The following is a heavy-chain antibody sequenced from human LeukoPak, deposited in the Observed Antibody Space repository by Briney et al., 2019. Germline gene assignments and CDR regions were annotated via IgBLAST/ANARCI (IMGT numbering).Heavy chain of an antibody. CDR3: ARDIRALGGPYYYYGMDV. V-gene: IGHV4-30-2*01. D-gene: IGHD2-15*01. J-gene: IGHJ6*02. CDR2: IYHSGST. CDR1: GGSISSGGYY. Sequence: SQTLSLTCTVSGGSISSGGYYWSWLRQPPGKGLEWIGYIYHSGSTYYNPSLKSRVTISVDRSKNQFSLKLSSVTAADTAVYYCARDIRALGGPYYYYGMDVWGQGTTVTVSS.